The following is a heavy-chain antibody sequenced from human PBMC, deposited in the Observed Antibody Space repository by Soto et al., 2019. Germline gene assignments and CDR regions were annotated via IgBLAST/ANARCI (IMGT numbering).Heavy chain of an antibody. CDR1: GYTFINYY. D-gene: IGHD2-2*01. CDR3: ASIGPDAYHYGMQV. V-gene: IGHV1-46*01. CDR2: ITATGGST. Sequence: DSVKVSCKASGYTFINYYMHWVRQAPGQGLEWMGIITATGGSTSYAEKFQGRVTMTTDTSTSTVYMELSSLKSDDTAVYYCASIGPDAYHYGMQVWGQGITV. J-gene: IGHJ6*01.